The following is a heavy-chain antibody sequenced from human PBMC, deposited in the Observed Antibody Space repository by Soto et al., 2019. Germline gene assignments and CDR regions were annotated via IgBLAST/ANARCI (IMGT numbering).Heavy chain of an antibody. V-gene: IGHV1-69*06. CDR3: ARDERWLQLPNYYYYGMDV. D-gene: IGHD5-12*01. Sequence: SVKVSCKSSGGTFSSYAISWVRQAPGQGLDWMGGIIPIFGTANYAQKFQGRVTITADKSTSTAYMELSSLRSEDTAVYYCARDERWLQLPNYYYYGMDVWGQGTTVTVSS. CDR2: IIPIFGTA. CDR1: GGTFSSYA. J-gene: IGHJ6*02.